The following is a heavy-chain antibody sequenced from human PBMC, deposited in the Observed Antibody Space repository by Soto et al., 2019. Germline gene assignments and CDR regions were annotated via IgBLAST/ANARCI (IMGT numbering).Heavy chain of an antibody. D-gene: IGHD6-13*01. V-gene: IGHV4-34*01. CDR1: GGSFSGYY. CDR3: ARGRGTRIAAAANFDY. Sequence: SETLSLTCAVYGGSFSGYYCSWIRQPPGKGLEWIGEINHSGSTNYNPSLKSRVTISVDTSKNQFSLKLSSVTAADTAVYYCARGRGTRIAAAANFDYWGQGTLVTVSS. J-gene: IGHJ4*02. CDR2: INHSGST.